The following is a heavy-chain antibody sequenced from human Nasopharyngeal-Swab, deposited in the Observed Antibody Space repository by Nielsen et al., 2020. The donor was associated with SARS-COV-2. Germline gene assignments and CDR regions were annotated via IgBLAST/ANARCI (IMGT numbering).Heavy chain of an antibody. CDR2: ISWNNGSI. D-gene: IGHD5-18*01. J-gene: IGHJ6*03. V-gene: IGHV3-9*01. Sequence: SLKISCAASGFTFDDYAMHWVRQAPGKGLEWVSGISWNNGSIGYADSVKGRFTISRDNAKNSLYLQMNSLRAEDTALYYCAKLPTAMDETYMDVWGKGTMVTVSS. CDR1: GFTFDDYA. CDR3: AKLPTAMDETYMDV.